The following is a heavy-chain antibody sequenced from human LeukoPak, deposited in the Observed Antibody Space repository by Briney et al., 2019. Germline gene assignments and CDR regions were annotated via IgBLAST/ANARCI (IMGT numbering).Heavy chain of an antibody. D-gene: IGHD2-15*01. J-gene: IGHJ5*02. CDR1: GGTFSSYT. CDR3: ARVCSGGSCYDSGT. V-gene: IGHV1-69*02. CDR2: IIPILGIA. Sequence: SVKVSCKASGGTFSSYTISWVRQAPGQGLEWMGRIIPILGIANYAQKFQGRVTITADKSTSTAYMELSSLRSEDTAVYYCARVCSGGSCYDSGTWGQGTLVTVSA.